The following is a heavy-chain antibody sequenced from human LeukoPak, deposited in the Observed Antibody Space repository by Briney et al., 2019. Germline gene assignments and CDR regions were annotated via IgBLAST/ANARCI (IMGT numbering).Heavy chain of an antibody. CDR3: AGGTLWFGELFQH. D-gene: IGHD3-10*01. Sequence: VASVKVSCKASGYTFTSYDINWVRQATGQGLEWMGWMNPNSGNTGYAQKFQGRVTMTRNTSISTAYMELSSLRSEDTAVYYCAGGTLWFGELFQHWGQGTLVTVSS. V-gene: IGHV1-8*01. CDR2: MNPNSGNT. CDR1: GYTFTSYD. J-gene: IGHJ4*02.